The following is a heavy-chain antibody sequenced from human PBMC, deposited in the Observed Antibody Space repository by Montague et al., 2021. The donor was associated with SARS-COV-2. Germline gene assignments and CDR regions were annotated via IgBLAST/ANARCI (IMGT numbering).Heavy chain of an antibody. CDR3: ARVPYRRLFVPRYYGMDV. CDR2: ISHSGST. D-gene: IGHD1-14*01. Sequence: SETLSLTCAVYGGSLSGYYWSWIRQPPGEGPEWIAEISHSGSTSYNPSLKSRVTISVDTSKNQFSLKPSSATAADTAVYCCARVPYRRLFVPRYYGMDVWGQGTTVTVSS. CDR1: GGSLSGYY. V-gene: IGHV4-34*01. J-gene: IGHJ6*02.